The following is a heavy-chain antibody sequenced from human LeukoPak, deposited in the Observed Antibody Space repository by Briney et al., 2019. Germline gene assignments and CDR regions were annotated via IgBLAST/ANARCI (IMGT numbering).Heavy chain of an antibody. D-gene: IGHD5-18*01. CDR2: INAGNGNT. CDR1: GYTFTSYA. V-gene: IGHV1-3*01. J-gene: IGHJ3*02. Sequence: ASVKVSCKASGYTFTSYAMHWVRQAPGQRLEWMGWINAGNGNTKYSQKFQGRVTITRDTSASTAYMELSSLRSEDTAVYCCARAQTRGYSYGLDAFDIWGQGTMVTVSS. CDR3: ARAQTRGYSYGLDAFDI.